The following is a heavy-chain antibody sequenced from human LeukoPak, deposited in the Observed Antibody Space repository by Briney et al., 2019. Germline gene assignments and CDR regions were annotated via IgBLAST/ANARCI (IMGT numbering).Heavy chain of an antibody. D-gene: IGHD3-10*01. J-gene: IGHJ3*02. CDR2: ISYDGSNK. Sequence: GGSLRLSCAAPGFTFSSYGMHWVRQAPGKGLEWVAVISYDGSNKYYADSVKGRFTISRDNSKNTLYLQMNSLRAEDTAVYYCVFEGRADAFDIWGQGTMVTVSS. CDR1: GFTFSSYG. V-gene: IGHV3-30*03. CDR3: VFEGRADAFDI.